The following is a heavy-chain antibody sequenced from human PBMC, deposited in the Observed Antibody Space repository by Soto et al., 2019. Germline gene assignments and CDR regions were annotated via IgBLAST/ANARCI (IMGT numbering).Heavy chain of an antibody. CDR3: ARGLLTYGDSRGYYYGMDV. Sequence: GSLRLSCAASGFTFSSYEMNWVRQAPGKGLEWVSYISSSGSTIYYADSVKGRFTISRDNAKNSLYLQMNSLRAEDTAVYYCARGLLTYGDSRGYYYGMDVWGQGTTVTVSS. CDR2: ISSSGSTI. J-gene: IGHJ6*02. D-gene: IGHD4-17*01. V-gene: IGHV3-48*03. CDR1: GFTFSSYE.